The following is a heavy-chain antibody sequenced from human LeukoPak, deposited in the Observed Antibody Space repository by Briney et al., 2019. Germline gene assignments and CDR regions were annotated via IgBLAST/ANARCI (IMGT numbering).Heavy chain of an antibody. V-gene: IGHV3-23*01. D-gene: IGHD6-13*01. J-gene: IGHJ4*02. Sequence: GGSLRFSCAASGFTFSSYAMSWVRQAPGKGLEWVSAISGSGGSTYYADSVKGRFTISRDNSKNTLYLQMNSLRAEDTAVYYCAKSDSPYSSSWYPWGYWGQGTLVTVSS. CDR3: AKSDSPYSSSWYPWGY. CDR1: GFTFSSYA. CDR2: ISGSGGST.